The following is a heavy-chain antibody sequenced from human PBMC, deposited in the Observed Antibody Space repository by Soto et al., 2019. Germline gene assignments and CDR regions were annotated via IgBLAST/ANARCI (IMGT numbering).Heavy chain of an antibody. CDR3: ARDLVGSSSSGEWFDP. J-gene: IGHJ5*02. CDR2: ISSSSSTI. V-gene: IGHV3-48*01. Sequence: EVQLVESGGGLVQPGGSLRLSCAASGFTFSSYSMNWVRQAPGKGLEWVSYISSSSSTIYYADSVKGQFTISRDNAKNSLYLQMNSLRAEDTAVYYCARDLVGSSSSGEWFDPWGQGTLVTVSS. CDR1: GFTFSSYS. D-gene: IGHD6-6*01.